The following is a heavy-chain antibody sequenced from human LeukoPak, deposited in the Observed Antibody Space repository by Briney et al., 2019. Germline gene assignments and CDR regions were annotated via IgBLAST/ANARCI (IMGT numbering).Heavy chain of an antibody. CDR2: IYYSGST. Sequence: SETLSLTCTVSGGSISSGDYYWSWIRQPPGKGLEWIGYIYYSGSTYYNPSLKSRVAISVDTSKNQFSLKLSSVTAADTAVYYCARSTGSTMFIDYWGQGTLVTVSS. V-gene: IGHV4-61*08. CDR1: GGSISSGDYY. J-gene: IGHJ4*02. CDR3: ARSTGSTMFIDY. D-gene: IGHD3-10*02.